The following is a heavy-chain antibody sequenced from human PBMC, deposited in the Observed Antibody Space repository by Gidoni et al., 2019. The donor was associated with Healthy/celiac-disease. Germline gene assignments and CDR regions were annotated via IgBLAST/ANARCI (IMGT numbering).Heavy chain of an antibody. Sequence: EVQLVESGGGLVQPGGSLSLSCSASGFTFSSYDMHWFRQATGKGLEWVAFIGPDGDKYYPGYVKGRFTISRENAKNPLYLQMSSLRAGDTAVYYCARGGLIAVAGTGTPRAYWYFDLWGRGTLVTVSS. CDR1: GFTFSSYD. J-gene: IGHJ2*01. CDR2: IGPDGDK. V-gene: IGHV3-13*01. CDR3: ARGGLIAVAGTGTPRAYWYFDL. D-gene: IGHD6-19*01.